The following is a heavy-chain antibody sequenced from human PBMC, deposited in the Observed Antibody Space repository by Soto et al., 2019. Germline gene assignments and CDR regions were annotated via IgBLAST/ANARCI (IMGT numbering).Heavy chain of an antibody. CDR1: GYTFTSYY. CDR2: INPSGGST. J-gene: IGHJ3*02. Sequence: APVKVSCKASGYTFTSYYMHWVRQAPGQGLEWMGIINPSGGSTSYAQKFQGRVTMTRDTSTSTVYMELSSLRCEDTAVYYCARGDGDIVVVVAATQVAFDIWGKGTMVTVSS. CDR3: ARGDGDIVVVVAATQVAFDI. V-gene: IGHV1-46*03. D-gene: IGHD2-15*01.